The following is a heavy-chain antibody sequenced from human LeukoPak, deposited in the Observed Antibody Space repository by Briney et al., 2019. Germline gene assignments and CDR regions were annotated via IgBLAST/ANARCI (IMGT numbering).Heavy chain of an antibody. CDR2: INHSGST. D-gene: IGHD4-23*01. V-gene: IGHV4-34*01. J-gene: IGHJ4*02. CDR3: ARDLSGGIFDS. Sequence: SETLSLTCTVSGGSISNYYWSWIRQPPGKGLEWIGEINHSGSTNYNPSLKSRVTISVDTSKNQFSLQLTSVTAADTAVYYCARDLSGGIFDSWGQGTLVIVSS. CDR1: GGSISNYY.